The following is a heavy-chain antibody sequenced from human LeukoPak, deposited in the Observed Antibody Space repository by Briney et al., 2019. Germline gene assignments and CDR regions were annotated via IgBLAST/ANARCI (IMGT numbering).Heavy chain of an antibody. Sequence: ASVKVSCKASGGTFSSYAISWVRQAPGQGLEWMGGIIPIFGTANYAQKFQGRVTITTDESTSTAYMELSSLRSEDTAVYYCARGVYGDYGPFDYWGQGTLVTVSS. CDR3: ARGVYGDYGPFDY. V-gene: IGHV1-69*05. CDR2: IIPIFGTA. D-gene: IGHD4-17*01. J-gene: IGHJ4*02. CDR1: GGTFSSYA.